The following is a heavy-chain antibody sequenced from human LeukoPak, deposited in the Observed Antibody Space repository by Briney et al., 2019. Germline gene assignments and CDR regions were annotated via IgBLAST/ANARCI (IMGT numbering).Heavy chain of an antibody. V-gene: IGHV3-30*18. D-gene: IGHD3-10*01. CDR2: ISYDESKK. CDR3: AKVGSGSYGAYYYYGMDV. Sequence: AGGSLRLSCAASGFTFSDYAMHWVRQAPGKGLEWVAVISYDESKKFYADSVQGRFTISRDNPKNTLYLQMDSLRAEDTAVYYCAKVGSGSYGAYYYYGMDVWGQGTTVTVSS. CDR1: GFTFSDYA. J-gene: IGHJ6*02.